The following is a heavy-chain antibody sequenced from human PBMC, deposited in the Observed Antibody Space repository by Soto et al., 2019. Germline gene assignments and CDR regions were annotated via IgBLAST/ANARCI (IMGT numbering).Heavy chain of an antibody. CDR1: GGSISSSDYH. CDR3: ARGMTTVTTFDY. V-gene: IGHV4-39*07. J-gene: IGHJ4*02. CDR2: VYYSGGT. D-gene: IGHD4-17*01. Sequence: SETLSLTCTVSGGSISSSDYHWGWIRQPPGKALEWIGSVYYSGGTYYKPSLNSRASISVDRSKNQVSLKLRSVTAADTAVYYCARGMTTVTTFDYWGQGTLVTVSS.